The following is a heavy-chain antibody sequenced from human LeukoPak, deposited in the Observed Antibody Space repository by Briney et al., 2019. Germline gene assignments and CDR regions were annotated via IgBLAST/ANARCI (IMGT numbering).Heavy chain of an antibody. CDR1: GGSISSYY. D-gene: IGHD2-8*01. CDR3: ARAGIHFTSSGGYTGCFDL. Sequence: SETLSLTCTVSGGSISSYYWSWIRQPPGKGLEWIGYIYYSGATNYNPSLKSRVTISVDTSKNQFSLNVSSVTAADTAVYYVARAGIHFTSSGGYTGCFDLWGQGSPVAVSS. J-gene: IGHJ5*02. CDR2: IYYSGAT. V-gene: IGHV4-59*08.